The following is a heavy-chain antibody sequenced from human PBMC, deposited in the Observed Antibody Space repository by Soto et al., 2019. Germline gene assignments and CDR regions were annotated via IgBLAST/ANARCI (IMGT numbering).Heavy chain of an antibody. CDR2: IGSITRNI. CDR3: ARGGAARPDY. D-gene: IGHD6-6*01. Sequence: PGGSLRLSCAASGFTFSNYGMNWVRQAPGKGPEWVSYIGSITRNINYANSVKGRFTISRDNAKNSLYLQMNSLRDEDTAVYYCARGGAARPDYWGQGTLVTSPQ. J-gene: IGHJ4*02. V-gene: IGHV3-48*02. CDR1: GFTFSNYG.